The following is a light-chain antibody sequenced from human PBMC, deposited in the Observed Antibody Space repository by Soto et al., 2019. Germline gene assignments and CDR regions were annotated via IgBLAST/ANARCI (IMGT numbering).Light chain of an antibody. CDR2: DVY. J-gene: IGLJ1*01. V-gene: IGLV2-14*03. Sequence: QSVLTQPASVSGSPGQSIAISCTGDRTDVDGFDYVSWYQQHPGQAPQLIIYDVYNRPSGVSHRFSGSKPGDTASLTISGLQAEDGAYYYCTSYLIRTPFYVFGTGIKFTVL. CDR3: TSYLIRTPFYV. CDR1: RTDVDGFDY.